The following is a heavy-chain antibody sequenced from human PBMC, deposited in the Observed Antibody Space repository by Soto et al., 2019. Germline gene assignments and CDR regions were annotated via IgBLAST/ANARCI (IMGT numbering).Heavy chain of an antibody. CDR3: AGIQNNWFDP. V-gene: IGHV3-7*01. Sequence: EVQLVESGGGLVQPGGSLRLTCTASGFTFSSSWMAWVRQAPGKGLEWVGNIKQDGREVYYLDSVRGRFTISRDSAWKSLYLQVNSLRAEDTAVYYCAGIQNNWFDPWGQGTLVAVSS. CDR2: IKQDGREV. J-gene: IGHJ5*02. CDR1: GFTFSSSW.